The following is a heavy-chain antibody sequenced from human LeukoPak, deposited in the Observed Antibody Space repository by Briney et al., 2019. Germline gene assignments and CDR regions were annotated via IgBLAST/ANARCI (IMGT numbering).Heavy chain of an antibody. Sequence: GGSLRLSCAASGFTFSSYAMSWVRQAPGKGLEWVSAISGSGGSTYYADSVKGRFTISRDNSKNTLYLQMGSLRAEDMAVYYCARVVGATGWFDPWGQGTLVTVSS. J-gene: IGHJ5*02. CDR2: ISGSGGST. CDR1: GFTFSSYA. V-gene: IGHV3-23*01. D-gene: IGHD1-26*01. CDR3: ARVVGATGWFDP.